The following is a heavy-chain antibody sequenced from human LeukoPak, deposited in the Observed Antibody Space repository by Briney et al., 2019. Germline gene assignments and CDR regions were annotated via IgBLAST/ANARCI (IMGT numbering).Heavy chain of an antibody. V-gene: IGHV1-69*05. D-gene: IGHD1-26*01. Sequence: SVKASCKASGGTFSSYAISWVRQAPGQGLEWMGGIIPIFGTANYAQKFQGRVTITTDESTSTAYMELSSLRSEDTAVFYCARVGAPYSGGYYDSWGQGTLVTVSS. CDR1: GGTFSSYA. CDR2: IIPIFGTA. J-gene: IGHJ4*02. CDR3: ARVGAPYSGGYYDS.